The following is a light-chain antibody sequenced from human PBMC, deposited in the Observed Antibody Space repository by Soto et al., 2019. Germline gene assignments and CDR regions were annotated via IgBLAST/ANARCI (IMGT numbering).Light chain of an antibody. CDR3: ATWDSSLSAVV. CDR1: SSNIGNNY. J-gene: IGLJ2*01. Sequence: QSVLTQPPSVSAAPGQTVTISCSGSSSNIGNNYVSWYQQLPGTAPKLVIYDNNKRPSGSPDRLSGSKSGTSATLGITGLQTGDEGDYFCATWDSSLSAVVFGGGTKLTVL. CDR2: DNN. V-gene: IGLV1-51*01.